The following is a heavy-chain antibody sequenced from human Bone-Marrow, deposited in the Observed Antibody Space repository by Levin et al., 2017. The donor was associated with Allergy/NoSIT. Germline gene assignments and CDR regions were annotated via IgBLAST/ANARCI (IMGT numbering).Heavy chain of an antibody. Sequence: SGPTLVKPTQTLTLTCTFSGFSISSYGVGVGWVRQPPGKALEWLAIIYWSDERRYSPSLRSRLTITKDPSKNQVVLTMTNMDHVDTATYYCGREAVGGMNFDYWGQGTLVSISS. CDR3: GREAVGGMNFDY. CDR2: IYWSDER. V-gene: IGHV2-5*01. J-gene: IGHJ4*02. D-gene: IGHD3-22*01. CDR1: GFSISSYGVG.